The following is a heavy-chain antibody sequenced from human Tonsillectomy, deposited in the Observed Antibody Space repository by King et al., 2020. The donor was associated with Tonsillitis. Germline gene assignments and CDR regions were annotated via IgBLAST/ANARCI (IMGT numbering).Heavy chain of an antibody. D-gene: IGHD2-15*01. CDR2: IKQDGSEK. Sequence: VQLVESGGGLVQPGGSLRLSCAAAGFTFNIYWMNWVRQAPGKGLEWVANIKQDGSEKHYVDSVKGRSTISRDNAKNSLYLQMNRLRAGDTAIYYCARDAAGGGYGYFDLWGRGTPVTVSS. CDR3: ARDAAGGGYGYFDL. V-gene: IGHV3-7*01. CDR1: GFTFNIYW. J-gene: IGHJ2*01.